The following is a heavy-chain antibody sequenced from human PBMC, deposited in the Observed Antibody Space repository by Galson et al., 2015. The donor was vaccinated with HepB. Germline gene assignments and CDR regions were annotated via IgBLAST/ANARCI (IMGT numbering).Heavy chain of an antibody. D-gene: IGHD5-12*01. J-gene: IGHJ3*02. CDR1: GGTFSSYA. V-gene: IGHV1-69*01. Sequence: KVSCKASGGTFSSYAISWVRQAPGQGLEWMGGITPIFGTANYAQKFQGRVTITADESTSTAYMELSSLRSEDTAVYYCARVTRMNIVATSDAFDIWGQGTMVTVSS. CDR3: ARVTRMNIVATSDAFDI. CDR2: ITPIFGTA.